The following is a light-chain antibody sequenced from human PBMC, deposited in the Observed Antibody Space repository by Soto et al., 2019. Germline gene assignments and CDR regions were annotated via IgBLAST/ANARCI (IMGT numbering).Light chain of an antibody. Sequence: EIVMTQSPATLSVSPGERATLSCRASQSVGSSYLAWYQQKPGQAPRLLIYGASSRATGIPDRFSGSGSGTDFTLTISRLEPEDFAFYYCHQRQRWPRTFGQGTKVDIK. CDR3: HQRQRWPRT. CDR1: QSVGSSY. CDR2: GAS. J-gene: IGKJ1*01. V-gene: IGKV3D-20*02.